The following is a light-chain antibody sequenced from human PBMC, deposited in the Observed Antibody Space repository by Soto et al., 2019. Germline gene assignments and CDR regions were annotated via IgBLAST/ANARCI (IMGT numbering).Light chain of an antibody. CDR3: QQYENLPPIT. V-gene: IGKV1-33*01. CDR2: DAS. J-gene: IGKJ5*01. CDR1: QDISNY. Sequence: DIQMTQSPSSLSASVGDRVTITCQARQDISNYLNWYQQKPGKAPKLLIYDASTLETGVPSRFSGSGSGTDFTFTISSLQPEDIATYYCQQYENLPPITFGQGTRLEIK.